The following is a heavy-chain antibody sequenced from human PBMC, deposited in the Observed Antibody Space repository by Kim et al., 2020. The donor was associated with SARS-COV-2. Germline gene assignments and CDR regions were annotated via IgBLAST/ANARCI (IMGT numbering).Heavy chain of an antibody. CDR3: AKDREPDSGWDVDF. CDR2: IYSDNSGL. D-gene: IGHD6-19*01. J-gene: IGHJ4*02. CDR1: GFSFNKYT. V-gene: IGHV3-23*03. Sequence: GGSLRLSCAASGFSFNKYTMNWVRQAPGKGLEWISGIYSDNSGLFYADSVKGRFTITRDNSNNIMYLQMNSLRVDDTAVYYCAKDREPDSGWDVDFWGRG.